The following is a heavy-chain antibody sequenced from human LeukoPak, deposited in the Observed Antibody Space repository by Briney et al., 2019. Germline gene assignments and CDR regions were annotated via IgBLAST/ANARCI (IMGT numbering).Heavy chain of an antibody. Sequence: SGPTLVNPTQTLTLTCTFSGFSLTTGGVGVGWIRQPPGKAPEWLALIYWDNDKRYSPSLKTRLTITKDTSKNLVVFIMTDMDPVDTATYFCAHRRGGYNWNHGDFDYWGQGTLVTVSS. D-gene: IGHD1-14*01. V-gene: IGHV2-5*02. CDR2: IYWDNDK. J-gene: IGHJ4*02. CDR3: AHRRGGYNWNHGDFDY. CDR1: GFSLTTGGVG.